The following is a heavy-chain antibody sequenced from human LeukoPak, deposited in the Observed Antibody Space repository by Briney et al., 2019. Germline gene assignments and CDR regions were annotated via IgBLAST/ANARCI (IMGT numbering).Heavy chain of an antibody. CDR3: ARDRRIGPDAFDV. CDR2: IYHSGST. Sequence: PSETLSLTCAVSGGSISSSNWWSWVRQPPGKGLEWIGEIYHSGSTNYNPSLKSRVTISVDKSKNQFTLRLKSVTAADTAVYYCARDRRIGPDAFDVWGQGTMVTVSS. D-gene: IGHD2-15*01. CDR1: GGSISSSNW. J-gene: IGHJ3*01. V-gene: IGHV4-4*02.